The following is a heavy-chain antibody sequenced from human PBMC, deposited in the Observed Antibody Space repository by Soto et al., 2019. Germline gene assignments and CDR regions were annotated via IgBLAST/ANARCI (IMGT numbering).Heavy chain of an antibody. V-gene: IGHV6-1*01. Sequence: SQTLSLTCAISGDSVSRNSAAWNWFRQSTSRGLEWLGRTYYRSKWYVDYAVSLKSRISINPDTSKNQFSLQLNSVTPDDTAICYCTRALSGSYPDSWGQCTVDTV. D-gene: IGHD3-16*02. J-gene: IGHJ1*01. CDR2: TYYRSKWYV. CDR3: TRALSGSYPDS. CDR1: GDSVSRNSAA.